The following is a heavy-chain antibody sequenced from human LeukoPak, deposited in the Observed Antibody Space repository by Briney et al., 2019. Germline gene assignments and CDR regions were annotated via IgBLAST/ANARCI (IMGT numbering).Heavy chain of an antibody. J-gene: IGHJ6*03. CDR3: ARIYCSSTSCPFYYYYMDV. Sequence: PGGSLRLSCAASAFTFSDYYMSWIRQAPGKGLEWVSYISSSGSTIYYADSVKGRFTISRDNAKNSLYLQMNSLRAEDTAVYYCARIYCSSTSCPFYYYYMDVWGKGTTVTVSS. V-gene: IGHV3-11*04. CDR2: ISSSGSTI. CDR1: AFTFSDYY. D-gene: IGHD2-2*01.